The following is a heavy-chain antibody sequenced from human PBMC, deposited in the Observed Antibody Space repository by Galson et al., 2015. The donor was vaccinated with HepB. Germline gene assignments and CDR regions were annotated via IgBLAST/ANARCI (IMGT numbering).Heavy chain of an antibody. CDR3: ARVVVAARGVWEYYMDV. CDR2: INPNSGGT. CDR1: GYTFTGYY. D-gene: IGHD2-15*01. J-gene: IGHJ6*03. V-gene: IGHV1-2*06. Sequence: SVKVSCKASGYTFTGYYMHWVRQAPGQGLEWMGRINPNSGGTNYAQKFQGRVTMTRDTSISTAYMELSRLRSDDTAVYYCARVVVAARGVWEYYMDVWGKGTTVTVSS.